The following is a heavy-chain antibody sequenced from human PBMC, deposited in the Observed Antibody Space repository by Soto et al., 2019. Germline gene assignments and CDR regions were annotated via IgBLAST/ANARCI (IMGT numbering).Heavy chain of an antibody. CDR2: IIPIFGTA. CDR3: ARGYDFWSGYAPSRDYYYGMDV. CDR1: GGTFSSYA. Sequence: QVQLVQSGAEVKKPGSSVKVSCKASGGTFSSYAISWVRQAPGQGLEWMGGIIPIFGTANYAQKFQGRVTMTADESTSTAYMELSSLRSEDTAAYYCARGYDFWSGYAPSRDYYYGMDVWGQGTTVTVSS. V-gene: IGHV1-69*01. D-gene: IGHD3-3*01. J-gene: IGHJ6*02.